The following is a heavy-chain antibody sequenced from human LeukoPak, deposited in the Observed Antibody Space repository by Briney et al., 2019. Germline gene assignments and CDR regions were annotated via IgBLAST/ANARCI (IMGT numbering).Heavy chain of an antibody. V-gene: IGHV3-23*01. Sequence: PGGSLRLSCAASGFTFSSYAMSWVRQAPGKGLEWVSAISGSGGSTYYADSVKGRFTISRDNSKNTLCLQMNSLRAEDTAVYYCAKDPSGWYLFDYWGQGTLVTVSS. CDR1: GFTFSSYA. CDR3: AKDPSGWYLFDY. J-gene: IGHJ4*02. CDR2: ISGSGGST. D-gene: IGHD6-19*01.